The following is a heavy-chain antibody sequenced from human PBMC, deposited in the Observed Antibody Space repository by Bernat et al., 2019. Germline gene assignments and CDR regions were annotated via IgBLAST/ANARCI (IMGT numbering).Heavy chain of an antibody. J-gene: IGHJ3*02. CDR1: RFTVSKNY. D-gene: IGHD2-15*01. CDR3: ARWREEGYASAFDI. Sequence: EVQLVESGGGLVQPGGSLRLSCAASRFTVSKNYMSWVRQAPGKGLEWVSIIYTGGSSYYADSVKGRFTISRDNAKNTLYLQMNSLRAEDTAVYYCARWREEGYASAFDIWGQETKVTVSS. CDR2: IYTGGSS. V-gene: IGHV3-66*01.